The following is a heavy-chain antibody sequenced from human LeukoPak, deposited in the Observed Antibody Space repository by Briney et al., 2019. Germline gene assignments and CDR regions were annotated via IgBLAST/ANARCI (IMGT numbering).Heavy chain of an antibody. CDR2: IDKDGSEK. V-gene: IGHV3-7*01. CDR3: VRALWFGEAFFDF. Sequence: GGSLRLSCAVAGFTFSKYWMRWVRQTPGKGLEWVASIDKDGSEKRYVDSVKGRFTISRDNAKNSLYLQMNSLRAEDTALYYCVRALWFGEAFFDFWGQGALVTVSS. D-gene: IGHD3-10*01. J-gene: IGHJ4*02. CDR1: GFTFSKYW.